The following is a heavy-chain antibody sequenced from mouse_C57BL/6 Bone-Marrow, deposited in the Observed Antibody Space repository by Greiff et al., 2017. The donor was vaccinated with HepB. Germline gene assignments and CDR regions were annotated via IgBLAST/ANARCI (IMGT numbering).Heavy chain of an antibody. D-gene: IGHD2-3*01. CDR3: TTSGYYMDY. J-gene: IGHJ4*01. V-gene: IGHV14-4*01. CDR2: IDPENGDT. CDR1: GFNFKDYY. Sequence: EVQLQQSGAELVRPGASVKLSCTASGFNFKDYYMHWVKQRPEQGLEWIGWIDPENGDTEYASKFQGKSTITADTSSNTAYLQLSSLTSEDTAVYYCTTSGYYMDYWGQGTSVTVSS.